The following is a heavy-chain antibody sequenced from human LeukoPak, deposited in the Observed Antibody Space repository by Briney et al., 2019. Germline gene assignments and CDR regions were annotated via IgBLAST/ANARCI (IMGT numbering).Heavy chain of an antibody. CDR1: GGSISSGSYY. CDR2: IYTSGST. J-gene: IGHJ6*03. Sequence: SETLSLTCTVSGGSISSGSYYWSWIRQPAGKGLEWIGRIYTSGSTNYNPSLKSRVTISVDTSKNQFSLKLSSVTAADTAVYYCARDGAYSGSYYYYYYMDVWGKGTTVTVSS. CDR3: ARDGAYSGSYYYYYYMDV. D-gene: IGHD1-26*01. V-gene: IGHV4-61*02.